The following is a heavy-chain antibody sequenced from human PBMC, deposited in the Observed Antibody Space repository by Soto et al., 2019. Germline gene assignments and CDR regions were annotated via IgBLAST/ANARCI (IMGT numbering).Heavy chain of an antibody. J-gene: IGHJ5*02. CDR3: ARGGRMEAAAGEYWFDP. CDR1: GGSISSSNW. D-gene: IGHD6-25*01. Sequence: SETLSLTCAVSGGSISSSNWWSWVRQPPGKGLEWIGEIYHSGSTNYNPSLKSRVTISVDKSKNQFSLKLSSVTAADTAVYYCARGGRMEAAAGEYWFDPWGKGTLFTVS. CDR2: IYHSGST. V-gene: IGHV4-4*02.